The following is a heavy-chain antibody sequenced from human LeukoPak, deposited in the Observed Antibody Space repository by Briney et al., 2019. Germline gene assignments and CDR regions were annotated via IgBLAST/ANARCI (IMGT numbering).Heavy chain of an antibody. CDR3: ARGGIVGSRTNWFDP. J-gene: IGHJ5*02. CDR2: IYYIEST. D-gene: IGHD1-26*01. CDR1: GGSITNLDYY. Sequence: PSQTLSLTCTVSGGSITNLDYYWTWIRQPPGTGLECIGYIYYIESTNYNPSLKSRVTISLDTSKSQFSLKLTSVTPADTAVYYCARGGIVGSRTNWFDPWGQGILVTVSS. V-gene: IGHV4-61*08.